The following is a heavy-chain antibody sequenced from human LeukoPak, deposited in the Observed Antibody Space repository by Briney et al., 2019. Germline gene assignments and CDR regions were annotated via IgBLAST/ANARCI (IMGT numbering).Heavy chain of an antibody. CDR3: ASLFSSGPLGGP. CDR1: GYTFTSYY. V-gene: IGHV1-46*01. Sequence: GASVKVSCKASGYTFTSYYMHWVRQAPGQGLEWVGIINPSGGSTSYAQKFQGRVTMTRDTSTSTVYMELSSLRSEDTAVYYCASLFSSGPLGGPWGQGTLVTVSS. CDR2: INPSGGST. J-gene: IGHJ5*02. D-gene: IGHD3-22*01.